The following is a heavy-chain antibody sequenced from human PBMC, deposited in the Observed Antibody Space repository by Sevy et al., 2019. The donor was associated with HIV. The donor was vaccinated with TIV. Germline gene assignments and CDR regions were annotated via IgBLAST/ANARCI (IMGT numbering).Heavy chain of an antibody. J-gene: IGHJ4*02. D-gene: IGHD3-3*01. CDR3: ARARAYGLEDY. Sequence: GGSLRLSCAASGFTFSSYDMHWVRQAPGKGLEWVAVISYDGSNKYYADSVKGRFTISRDNSKNTLYLQMNSLRAEDTAVYYCARARAYGLEDYWGQGTLVTVSS. CDR1: GFTFSSYD. V-gene: IGHV3-30*04. CDR2: ISYDGSNK.